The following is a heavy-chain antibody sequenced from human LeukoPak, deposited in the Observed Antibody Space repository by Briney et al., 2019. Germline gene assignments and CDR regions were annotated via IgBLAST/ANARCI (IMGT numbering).Heavy chain of an antibody. J-gene: IGHJ5*02. CDR2: INHSGST. CDR1: GGSFSGYY. Sequence: SETLSLTCAVYGGSFSGYYWSWIRQPPGKGLEWIGEINHSGSTNYNPSLKSRVTISVDTSKNQFSLKLSSVTAADTAVYYCARDRDTMVRGVIIRSDAWFDPWGQGTLVTVSS. V-gene: IGHV4-34*01. CDR3: ARDRDTMVRGVIIRSDAWFDP. D-gene: IGHD3-10*01.